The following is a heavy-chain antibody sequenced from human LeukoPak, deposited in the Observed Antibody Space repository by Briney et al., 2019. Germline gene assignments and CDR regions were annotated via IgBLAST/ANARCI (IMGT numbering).Heavy chain of an antibody. D-gene: IGHD6-13*01. CDR1: GGSISSYY. J-gene: IGHJ5*02. CDR3: ARDRIAAAGTVWFDP. Sequence: SETLSLTCTVSGGSISSYYWSWIRQPAGKGLEWIGRIYTSGSTNYNPSLKSRVTMSVDTSKNQFSLKLSSVTAADTAEYYCARDRIAAAGTVWFDPWGQGTLVTVSS. CDR2: IYTSGST. V-gene: IGHV4-4*07.